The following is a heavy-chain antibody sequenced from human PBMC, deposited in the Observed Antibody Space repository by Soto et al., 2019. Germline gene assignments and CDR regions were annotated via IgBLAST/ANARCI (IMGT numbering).Heavy chain of an antibody. CDR2: ISGSGIST. J-gene: IGHJ4*02. Sequence: EGSLRLSCTASGFTFSNYVMSWVRQAPGRGLEWVSAISGSGISTFYADSVKGRSIISRDNSKNTLYLQLNSLKVEDTTVYFCARVQSQQLKNNFDKWGQETLLTISS. CDR1: GFTFSNYV. V-gene: IGHV3-23*01. CDR3: ARVQSQQLKNNFDK.